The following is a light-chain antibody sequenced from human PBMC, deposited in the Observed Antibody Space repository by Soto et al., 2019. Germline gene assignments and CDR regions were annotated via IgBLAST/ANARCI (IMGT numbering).Light chain of an antibody. CDR1: QSVSSSY. CDR2: GAS. V-gene: IGKV3-20*01. Sequence: EIVLTQSPGTLSLSPGERATLSCRASQSVSSSYLAWYQQKPGQAPRLLIYGASSRATGIPDRFSGSGSGTDFPLTISRLEPEDFAVYYCQQYGRSPRTFGGGTKVEIK. J-gene: IGKJ4*01. CDR3: QQYGRSPRT.